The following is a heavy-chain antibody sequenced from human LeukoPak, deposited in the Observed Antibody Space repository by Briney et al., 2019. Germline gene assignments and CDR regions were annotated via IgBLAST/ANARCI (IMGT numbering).Heavy chain of an antibody. V-gene: IGHV3-23*01. Sequence: GASLRLSCAASGFTFSSYAMSWVRQAPGKGLEWVSAISGSGGSTYYADSVKGRFTISRDNSKNTLYLQMNSLRAEDTAVYYCAKAAREVTAMVGSYYYGMDVWGQGTTVTVSS. CDR3: AKAAREVTAMVGSYYYGMDV. CDR1: GFTFSSYA. J-gene: IGHJ6*02. D-gene: IGHD5-18*01. CDR2: ISGSGGST.